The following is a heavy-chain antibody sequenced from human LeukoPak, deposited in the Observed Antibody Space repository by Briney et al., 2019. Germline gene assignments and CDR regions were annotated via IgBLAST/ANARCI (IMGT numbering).Heavy chain of an antibody. J-gene: IGHJ5*02. Sequence: SETLSLTCTVSGASISSYYWSWIRQPPGKGLEWIGHTFYSGSTKYNPSLESRLTIAVDTSRNQFSLKLSSVSAADTAVYYCARGYSSSGHNWFDPWGQGTLVTVSS. CDR1: GASISSYY. D-gene: IGHD6-13*01. CDR3: ARGYSSSGHNWFDP. CDR2: TFYSGST. V-gene: IGHV4-59*01.